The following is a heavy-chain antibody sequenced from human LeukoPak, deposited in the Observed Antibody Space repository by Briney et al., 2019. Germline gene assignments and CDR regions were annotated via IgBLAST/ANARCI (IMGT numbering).Heavy chain of an antibody. D-gene: IGHD4-11*01. V-gene: IGHV4-39*02. Sequence: SETLSLTCTVSGGSINSSSYYWGWIRQPPRKGLEWIGSIYYSGSTSYNPSLKSRVTISEDTSKNHFSLKLSSVTAADTAVYYCASEPYSNYDYYYYMDVWGKGTTVTVSS. CDR2: IYYSGST. CDR3: ASEPYSNYDYYYYMDV. J-gene: IGHJ6*03. CDR1: GGSINSSSYY.